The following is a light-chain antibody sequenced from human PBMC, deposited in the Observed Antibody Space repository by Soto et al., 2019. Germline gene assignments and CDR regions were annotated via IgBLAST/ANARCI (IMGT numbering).Light chain of an antibody. CDR2: AAS. V-gene: IGKV1-12*01. J-gene: IGKJ1*01. CDR3: QQYYSFPPT. CDR1: QGISSW. Sequence: DIQMTQSPSSLSASVGDRFTITFLASQGISSWLAWYQQKPGKAPELLIYAASTLQSGVPSRFSGSGSGTDFTLTISCLQSEDFATYYCQQYYSFPPTFGQGTKVDIK.